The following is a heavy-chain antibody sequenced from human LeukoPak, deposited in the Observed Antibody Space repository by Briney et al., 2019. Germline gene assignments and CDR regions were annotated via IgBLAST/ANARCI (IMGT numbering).Heavy chain of an antibody. CDR2: ISGSGGST. D-gene: IGHD6-13*01. J-gene: IGHJ6*03. Sequence: GGSLRLSCAASGFTFSSYAMSWVRQAPGKGLEWVSAISGSGGSTYYPDSVKGGFTIFGDNSKNTLYRLMYSLRAEDTAVYYCAKNSGSSWYHSPYMEVWGKGTTVTVSS. CDR1: GFTFSSYA. CDR3: AKNSGSSWYHSPYMEV. V-gene: IGHV3-23*01.